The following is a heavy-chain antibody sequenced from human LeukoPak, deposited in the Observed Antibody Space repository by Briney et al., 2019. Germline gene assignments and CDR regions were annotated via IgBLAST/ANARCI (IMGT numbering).Heavy chain of an antibody. CDR3: ASPYYDFWSGYYTSRMDV. D-gene: IGHD3-3*01. CDR1: GFTFTNYA. CDR2: IYSGGST. V-gene: IGHV3-53*01. J-gene: IGHJ6*02. Sequence: GGSLRLSCAASGFTFTNYAMHWVRQAPGKGLEWVSVIYSGGSTYYADSVKGRFTISRDNSKNTLYLQMNSLRAEDTAVYYCASPYYDFWSGYYTSRMDVWGQGTTVTVSS.